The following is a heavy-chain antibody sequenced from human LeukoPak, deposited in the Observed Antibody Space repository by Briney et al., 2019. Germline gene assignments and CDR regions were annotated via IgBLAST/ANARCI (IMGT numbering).Heavy chain of an antibody. Sequence: ASVKVSCKASGYTFTSHYVHWVRQAPGQGPEWMGTINPSGGSTSYSQKFQGRVTMTRDTSTTTLYMDLSSLRSEDTAVYYCARSPITNIWYYFDYWGQGTLVTVSS. CDR1: GYTFTSHY. CDR3: ARSPITNIWYYFDY. V-gene: IGHV1-46*01. CDR2: INPSGGST. J-gene: IGHJ4*02. D-gene: IGHD2-8*02.